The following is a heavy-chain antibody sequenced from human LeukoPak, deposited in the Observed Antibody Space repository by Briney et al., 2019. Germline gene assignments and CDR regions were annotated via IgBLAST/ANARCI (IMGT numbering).Heavy chain of an antibody. V-gene: IGHV3-23*01. Sequence: GGSLRLSCAASGFTYSSYAMSWVRQAPGKGLEWVSAISGNGGSTYYTDSVKGRFTISRDNSRNTLYLHMTRLTAEETVVYYCAKYRDVTSKGSGLGSLGQGTLVTVSS. CDR1: GFTYSSYA. CDR3: AKYRDVTSKGSGLGS. CDR2: ISGNGGST. D-gene: IGHD4-17*01. J-gene: IGHJ5*01.